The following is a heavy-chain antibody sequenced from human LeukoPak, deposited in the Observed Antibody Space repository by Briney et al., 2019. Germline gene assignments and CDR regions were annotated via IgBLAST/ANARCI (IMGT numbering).Heavy chain of an antibody. CDR2: LNPNSGDT. CDR3: ARDPATTYYCNP. CDR1: GYTFTDYY. V-gene: IGHV1-2*02. Sequence: GASVKVSCKASGYTFTDYYMRWVRQAPGQGLEWMGWLNPNSGDTNYAQKFQGRVSMTRDTSISTAYIELSRLTSDDTAVYYCARDPATTYYCNPWGQGTLVIVSS. D-gene: IGHD3-10*01. J-gene: IGHJ4*02.